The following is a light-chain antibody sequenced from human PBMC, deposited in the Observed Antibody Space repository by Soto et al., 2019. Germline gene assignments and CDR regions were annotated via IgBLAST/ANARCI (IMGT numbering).Light chain of an antibody. CDR3: QQYNNWPRAT. CDR2: RTS. Sequence: EIVMTQSPATLSVSPGERATLSCRASQSISSNLAWYQQKPGQAPRLLMFRTSSRATGFPARLSGSGSGTEFNLTISSLQSEDFGVYYCQQYNNWPRATFGGGTKVEIK. V-gene: IGKV3-15*01. CDR1: QSISSN. J-gene: IGKJ4*01.